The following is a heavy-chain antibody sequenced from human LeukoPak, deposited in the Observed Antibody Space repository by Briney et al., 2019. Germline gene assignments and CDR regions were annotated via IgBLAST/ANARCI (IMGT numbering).Heavy chain of an antibody. CDR3: ARHVTISGPYDASDI. D-gene: IGHD5-24*01. Sequence: SETLSLTRTVSGDSISSYYWSWIRQPPGKGLEWIGYIYYSGGTDYNPSLKSRVTISVDTSKNQFSLKLRSVTAADTAVYYCARHVTISGPYDASDIWGQGTMVTVSP. CDR2: IYYSGGT. J-gene: IGHJ3*02. CDR1: GDSISSYY. V-gene: IGHV4-59*08.